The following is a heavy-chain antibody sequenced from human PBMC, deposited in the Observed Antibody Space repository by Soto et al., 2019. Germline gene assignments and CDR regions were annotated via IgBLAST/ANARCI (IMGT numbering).Heavy chain of an antibody. V-gene: IGHV4-4*09. J-gene: IGHJ4*02. CDR1: GVSISNSY. CDR2: IWNSGTT. CDR3: ARGGGSYTTGWYNDY. Sequence: QVQLQESGPGLVKPSETMSLTCTVSGVSISNSYCSWVRQPPGKKLEWIGHIWNSGTTDYNPSLGGRVTMSVATSKNQVSRRLGSVTATDTAVYYCARGGGSYTTGWYNDYWGQGTLVTVSS. D-gene: IGHD6-19*01.